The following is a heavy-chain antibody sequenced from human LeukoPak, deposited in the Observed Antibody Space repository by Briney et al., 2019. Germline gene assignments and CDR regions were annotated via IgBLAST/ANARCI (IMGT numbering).Heavy chain of an antibody. Sequence: SETLSLTCAVSGYSISSGYYWGWIRPPPGKGLEWIASMYHSGSTYYHPSLKSRVTLSVDTSKNQFSLKMSSVTAADTAVYYCGRDRSGGYSVDYWGQGTLVTVS. CDR2: MYHSGST. J-gene: IGHJ4*02. CDR3: GRDRSGGYSVDY. V-gene: IGHV4-38-2*02. CDR1: GYSISSGYY. D-gene: IGHD1-26*01.